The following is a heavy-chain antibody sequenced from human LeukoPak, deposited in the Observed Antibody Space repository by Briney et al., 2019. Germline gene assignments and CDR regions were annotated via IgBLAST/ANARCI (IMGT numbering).Heavy chain of an antibody. CDR1: GFTFSSYG. D-gene: IGHD5-18*01. CDR2: ISYDESNK. Sequence: GRSLRLSCAASGFTFSSYGMHWVRQAPGKGLEWVAVISYDESNKYYADSVKGRFTISRDNSKNTLYLQMNSLRAEDTAVYYCAKEEQYSYAIWGQGTLVTVSS. J-gene: IGHJ4*02. V-gene: IGHV3-30*18. CDR3: AKEEQYSYAI.